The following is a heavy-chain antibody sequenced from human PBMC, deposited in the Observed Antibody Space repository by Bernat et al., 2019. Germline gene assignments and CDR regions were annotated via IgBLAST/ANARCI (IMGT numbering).Heavy chain of an antibody. V-gene: IGHV4-34*01. CDR1: GGSFSGYY. CDR2: INHSGGT. CDR3: ARGGEGQQLVLVY. Sequence: QVQLQQWGAGLLKPSETLSLPCAVYGGSFSGYYWSWIRQPPGKGLEWIGEINHSGGTNYNPSLKSRVTISVDTSKNQFSLKLSSVTAADTAVYYCARGGEGQQLVLVYWGQGTLVTVSS. J-gene: IGHJ4*02. D-gene: IGHD6-13*01.